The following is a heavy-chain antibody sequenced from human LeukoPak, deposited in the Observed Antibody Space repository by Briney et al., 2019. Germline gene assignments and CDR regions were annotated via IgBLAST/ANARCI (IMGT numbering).Heavy chain of an antibody. CDR1: GLVFGKYA. Sequence: PGRSLRLSCAASGLVFGKYAMAWVRQAPGKGLECVSITSDDSSFTYYLDSVKGRSTIFRDNSKNTLYLHMNSLKAEDTAVYYCAKGRCSGPGCDSFDYWGQGTLVTVSS. V-gene: IGHV3-23*01. J-gene: IGHJ4*02. CDR2: TSDDSSFT. CDR3: AKGRCSGPGCDSFDY. D-gene: IGHD5-12*01.